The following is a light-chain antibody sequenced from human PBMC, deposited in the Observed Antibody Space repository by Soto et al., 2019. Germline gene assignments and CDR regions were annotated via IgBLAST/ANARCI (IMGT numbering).Light chain of an antibody. J-gene: IGKJ1*01. CDR1: QSVSIY. CDR2: AAS. CDR3: QQSYSIPWT. V-gene: IGKV1-39*01. Sequence: DIQMTQSPSSLFASAGDRVSITCRASQSVSIYLNWYQQKPGKAPKLLIQAASNLQSGVPSRFSGSGSGTDFTLIISSLQPEDFAFYHCQQSYSIPWTSGHGTKVDIK.